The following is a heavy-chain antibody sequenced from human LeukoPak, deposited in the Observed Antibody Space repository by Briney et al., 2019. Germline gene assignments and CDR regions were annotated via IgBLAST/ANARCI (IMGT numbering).Heavy chain of an antibody. D-gene: IGHD3-10*01. Sequence: SETLSLTCTVSGGSISSGGYYWSWIRQPPGKGLEWIGYIYHSGSTYYNPSLKSRVTISVDRSKNQFSLKLSSVTAADTAVYYCARSVVRGVITDYWGQGTLVTVSS. CDR2: IYHSGST. CDR1: GGSISSGGYY. V-gene: IGHV4-30-2*01. CDR3: ARSVVRGVITDY. J-gene: IGHJ4*02.